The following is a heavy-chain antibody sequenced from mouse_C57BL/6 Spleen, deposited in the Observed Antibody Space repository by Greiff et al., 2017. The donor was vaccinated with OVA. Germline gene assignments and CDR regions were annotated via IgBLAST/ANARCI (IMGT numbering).Heavy chain of an antibody. CDR2: IDPEDGET. D-gene: IGHD1-1*02. V-gene: IGHV14-2*01. CDR1: GFNIKDYY. CDR3: ARGDPVITMLAMDY. Sequence: EVNLVESGAELVKPGASVKLSCTASGFNIKDYYMHWVKQRTEQGLEWIGRIDPEDGETKYAPKFQGKATITADTSSNTAYLQLSSLTSEDTAVYYCARGDPVITMLAMDYWGQGTSVTVSS. J-gene: IGHJ4*01.